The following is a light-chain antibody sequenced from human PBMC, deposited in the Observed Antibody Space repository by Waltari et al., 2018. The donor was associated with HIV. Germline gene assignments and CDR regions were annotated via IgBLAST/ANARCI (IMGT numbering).Light chain of an antibody. CDR3: GTWDTSLSGAV. J-gene: IGLJ2*01. V-gene: IGLV1-51*01. Sequence: SVLTQPPSVSAAPGQKVTISCSGSGSNIGYTSFSCYRQVPGAAPRLLIYDSDKRPSGIPDRFSGSKSGTSATLGITGLQTGDEADYYCGTWDTSLSGAVFGGGTKLTVL. CDR1: GSNIGYTS. CDR2: DSD.